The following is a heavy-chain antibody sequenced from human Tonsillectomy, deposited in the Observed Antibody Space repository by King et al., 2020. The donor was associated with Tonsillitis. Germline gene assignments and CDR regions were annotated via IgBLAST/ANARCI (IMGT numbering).Heavy chain of an antibody. CDR1: GFSLSNARMG. Sequence: TLKESGPVLVKPTETLTLTCSVSGFSLSNARMGVSWIRQPPGKALEWLAHIFSNDEKSYSTSLKSRVTISKDTSKSQVVLTMTNMDPVDTATYSCARIFTLLTTTDYYYGMDVWGQGTTVTVSS. V-gene: IGHV2-26*01. J-gene: IGHJ6*02. D-gene: IGHD4-17*01. CDR3: ARIFTLLTTTDYYYGMDV. CDR2: IFSNDEK.